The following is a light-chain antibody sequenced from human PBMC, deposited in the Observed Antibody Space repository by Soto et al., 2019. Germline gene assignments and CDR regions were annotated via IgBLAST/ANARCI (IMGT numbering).Light chain of an antibody. CDR1: QSISSY. CDR2: AAS. V-gene: IGKV1-39*01. CDR3: QQSYSTLIT. J-gene: IGKJ5*01. Sequence: ASVGDRSTITFLASQSISSYLNWYQQKPGKAPKLLIYAASSLQSGVPSRFSGSGSGTDFTLTISSLQPEDFATYYCQQSYSTLITFGQGTRLEIK.